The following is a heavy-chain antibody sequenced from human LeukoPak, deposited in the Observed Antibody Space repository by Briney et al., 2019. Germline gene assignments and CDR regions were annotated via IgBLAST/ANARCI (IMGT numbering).Heavy chain of an antibody. J-gene: IGHJ4*02. Sequence: GGSLRLSCAASGFTFTTYWMNWVRQAPGKGLEWVANIKQDGSEQYYVDSVKGRFTISRDNAKNSLYLQMNSLRAEDTAVYYCASLDVEPAADYWGQGTLVTVSS. D-gene: IGHD2-2*01. CDR1: GFTFTTYW. CDR2: IKQDGSEQ. CDR3: ASLDVEPAADY. V-gene: IGHV3-7*01.